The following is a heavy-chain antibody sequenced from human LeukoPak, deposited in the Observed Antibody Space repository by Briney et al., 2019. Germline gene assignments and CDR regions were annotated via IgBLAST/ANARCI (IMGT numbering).Heavy chain of an antibody. Sequence: PGGSLRLSCAASGFTFSNYAMRWVRQSPGKGLQWISYISISGTITDYADSVKGRFTISRDNTKNLLYLQMNSLRAEDSALYYCARDYRGRFGGNYDLGWFEPWGQGTLVTVSS. CDR2: ISISGTIT. J-gene: IGHJ5*02. D-gene: IGHD4-23*01. CDR3: ARDYRGRFGGNYDLGWFEP. CDR1: GFTFSNYA. V-gene: IGHV3-48*04.